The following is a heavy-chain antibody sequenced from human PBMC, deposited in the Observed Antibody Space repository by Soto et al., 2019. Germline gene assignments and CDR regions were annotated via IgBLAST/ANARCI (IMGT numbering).Heavy chain of an antibody. Sequence: PSETLSLTCTVSGGSISSYYWSWIRQPPGKGLEWIGYIYYSGSTNYNPSLKSRVTISVDTSKNQFSLKLSSVTAADTAVYYCARGLGSRWFDPWGQGTLVTVSS. V-gene: IGHV4-59*08. CDR2: IYYSGST. D-gene: IGHD1-26*01. CDR3: ARGLGSRWFDP. CDR1: GGSISSYY. J-gene: IGHJ5*02.